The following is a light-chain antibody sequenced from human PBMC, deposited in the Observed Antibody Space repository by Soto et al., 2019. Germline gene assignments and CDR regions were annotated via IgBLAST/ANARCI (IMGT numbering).Light chain of an antibody. CDR3: SVWDDSLNGRV. CDR1: NSNIGRNT. Sequence: QSVLTQPPSASGTPGQRVTISCSGSNSNIGRNTLNWYQQLPGTAPKLLIFSGNQRPSGVPDRFSGSKSGTSASLAISGLQSEYEADYYCSVWDDSLNGRVFGTGTKLTVL. V-gene: IGLV1-44*01. CDR2: SGN. J-gene: IGLJ1*01.